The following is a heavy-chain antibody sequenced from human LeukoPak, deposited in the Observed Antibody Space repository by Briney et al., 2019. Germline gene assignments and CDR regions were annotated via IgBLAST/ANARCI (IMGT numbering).Heavy chain of an antibody. CDR2: IYYSGST. CDR3: ARGGWYPESFQH. Sequence: SETLSLTCTVSGGSISSYYWNWIRHPPGKGLEWIGYIYYSGSTNYNPSLKSRVTLSVDTSKNQFSLKLSSVIAADTAVYYCARGGWYPESFQHWGQGALVTVSS. D-gene: IGHD6-19*01. V-gene: IGHV4-59*01. CDR1: GGSISSYY. J-gene: IGHJ1*01.